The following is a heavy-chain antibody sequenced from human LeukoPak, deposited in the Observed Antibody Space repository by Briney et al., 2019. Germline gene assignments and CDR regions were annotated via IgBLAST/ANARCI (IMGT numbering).Heavy chain of an antibody. J-gene: IGHJ5*02. CDR1: GGTFSSYA. V-gene: IGHV1-69*10. CDR2: IIPILGIA. Sequence: ASVKVSCKASGGTFSSYAISWVRQAPGQGLEWMGRIIPILGIANYAQKFQGRVTITADKSTSTAYMELSSLRSEDTAVYYCARGLITMVRGASPMDPWGQGTLVTVSS. D-gene: IGHD3-10*01. CDR3: ARGLITMVRGASPMDP.